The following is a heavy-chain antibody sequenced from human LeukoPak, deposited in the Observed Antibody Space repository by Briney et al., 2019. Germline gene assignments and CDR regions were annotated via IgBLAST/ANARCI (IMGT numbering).Heavy chain of an antibody. CDR2: INPSGGST. Sequence: GASVKVSCKASGYTFTSYYMHWVRQAPGQGLEWMGIINPSGGSTSYAQKFQGRVTMTRDTSTSTVYMELSSLRSEDTAVYYCARDRGYAAGWVLNWFDPWGQGTLVTVSS. CDR3: ARDRGYAAGWVLNWFDP. V-gene: IGHV1-46*01. J-gene: IGHJ5*02. D-gene: IGHD5-12*01. CDR1: GYTFTSYY.